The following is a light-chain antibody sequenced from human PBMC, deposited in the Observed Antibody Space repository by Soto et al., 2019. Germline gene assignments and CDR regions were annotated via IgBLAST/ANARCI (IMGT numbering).Light chain of an antibody. Sequence: QSVLTQPASVSGSPGQSITISCTGTTSDVGGYHYVSWYQQHPGKVPKLVIYEVTHRPSGVSHRFSGSKSGNTASLTISGLLAEDEADYYCSSYTTSNTVVFGGGTKVTVL. CDR2: EVT. J-gene: IGLJ2*01. V-gene: IGLV2-14*01. CDR1: TSDVGGYHY. CDR3: SSYTTSNTVV.